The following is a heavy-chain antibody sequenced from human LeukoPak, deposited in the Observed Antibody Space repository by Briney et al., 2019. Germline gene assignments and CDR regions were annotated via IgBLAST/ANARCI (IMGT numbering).Heavy chain of an antibody. D-gene: IGHD3-3*02. CDR1: GFSVSTYY. CDR3: ARVGDHFHWNLDL. Sequence: GGSLRLSCAASGFSVSTYYMNWVRQAPGKGLEWVSIIYSGATTYYADSVKGRFTISRDTSKNTVSLQMNSLRAEDTAVYFCARVGDHFHWNLDLWGRGTLVSVPS. J-gene: IGHJ2*01. CDR2: IYSGATT. V-gene: IGHV3-53*01.